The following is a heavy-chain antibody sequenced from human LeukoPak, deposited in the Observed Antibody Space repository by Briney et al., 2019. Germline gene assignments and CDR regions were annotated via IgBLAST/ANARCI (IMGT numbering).Heavy chain of an antibody. CDR3: ARALPGTSCYTTRRTRCANWFDP. V-gene: IGHV1-18*01. CDR1: GYTFTSYG. D-gene: IGHD2-2*02. J-gene: IGHJ5*02. CDR2: ISAYNGNT. Sequence: ASVKVSCKASGYTFTSYGISWVRQAPGQGLEWMGWISAYNGNTNYAQKLQGRVTMTTDTSTSTAYMELRSLRSDDTAVYYCARALPGTSCYTTRRTRCANWFDPWGQGTLVTVSS.